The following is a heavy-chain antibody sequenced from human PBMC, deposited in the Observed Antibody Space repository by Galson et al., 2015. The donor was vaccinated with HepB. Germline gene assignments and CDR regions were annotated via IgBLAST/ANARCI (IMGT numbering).Heavy chain of an antibody. J-gene: IGHJ6*02. Sequence: SLRLSCAASGFTFSSYWMHWVRQAPGKGLVWVSRINSDGSSTSYADSVKGRFTISRDNAKNTLYLQMNSLRAEDTAVYYCARGNYDFWSGYLNYYYYYGMDVWGQGTTVTVSS. CDR3: ARGNYDFWSGYLNYYYYYGMDV. D-gene: IGHD3-3*01. CDR1: GFTFSSYW. V-gene: IGHV3-74*01. CDR2: INSDGSST.